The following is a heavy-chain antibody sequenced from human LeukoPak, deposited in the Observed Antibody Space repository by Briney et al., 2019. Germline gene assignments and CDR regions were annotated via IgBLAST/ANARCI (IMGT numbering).Heavy chain of an antibody. J-gene: IGHJ6*03. Sequence: GGSLRLSCAASGFTFSSYSMNWVRQAPGKGLEWVSSISRSSTYIYYADSLKGRFTISRDNAKNSLYLQMNSLRAEDTAVYYCARDGPIENYYYMDVWGKGTTVTVSS. CDR3: ARDGPIENYYYMDV. CDR2: ISRSSTYI. D-gene: IGHD5-24*01. CDR1: GFTFSSYS. V-gene: IGHV3-21*01.